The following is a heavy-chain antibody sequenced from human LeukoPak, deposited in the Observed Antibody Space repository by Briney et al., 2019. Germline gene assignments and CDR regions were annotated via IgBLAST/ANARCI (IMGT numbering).Heavy chain of an antibody. J-gene: IGHJ4*02. CDR1: GFTFGDYA. V-gene: IGHV3-49*04. Sequence: GGSLRLSCTGSGFTFGDYAMSWVRQAPGKGLEWVGFIRSKAYGGTTEYAASVKGRFTISRDDSKNIAYLQMNSLKTEDTAMYYCTGEYGGNSDYWGQGTLVTVSS. CDR3: TGEYGGNSDY. D-gene: IGHD2-21*02. CDR2: IRSKAYGGTT.